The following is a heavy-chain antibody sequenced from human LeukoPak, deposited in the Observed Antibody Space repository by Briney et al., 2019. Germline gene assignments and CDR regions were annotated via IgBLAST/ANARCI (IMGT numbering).Heavy chain of an antibody. CDR3: ATSGGSDISGHTRYYYMDV. D-gene: IGHD1-26*01. V-gene: IGHV1-46*01. J-gene: IGHJ6*03. CDR1: GYTFTNYY. Sequence: GASVKVSCKASGYTFTNYYIHWVRQAPGQGLECMGIINPSGGSTSYAQKFQGRVTMTEDTSTNTAYMELSSLRSEDTAVYYCATSGGSDISGHTRYYYMDVWGKGTTVTISS. CDR2: INPSGGST.